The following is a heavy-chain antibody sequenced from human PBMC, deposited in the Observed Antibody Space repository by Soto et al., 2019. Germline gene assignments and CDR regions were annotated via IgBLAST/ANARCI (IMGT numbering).Heavy chain of an antibody. CDR1: GFTFKTYN. CDR2: IGTSGTPV. D-gene: IGHD6-19*01. Sequence: EVQLEESGGALVQPGGSLRLSCAASGFTFKTYNMNWVRQAPGKGLEWVSYIGTSGTPVYYADSVKGRFTISRDNAKNSLFLQMHSLRDEDTALYFCARDPSTDTSGLYYFAYWGQGTLVTVSS. J-gene: IGHJ4*02. CDR3: ARDPSTDTSGLYYFAY. V-gene: IGHV3-48*02.